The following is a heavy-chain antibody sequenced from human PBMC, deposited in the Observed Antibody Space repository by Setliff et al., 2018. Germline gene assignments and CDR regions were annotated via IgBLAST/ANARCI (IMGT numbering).Heavy chain of an antibody. D-gene: IGHD5-12*01. V-gene: IGHV1-69*10. Sequence: ASVKVSCKASGYTFTSYGISWVRQAPGQGLEWMGGIIPILGIANYAQKFQGRVTITADKSTSTAYMELSSLRSEDTAVYYCARDPALYSAFPGYGMDVWGQGTTVTVSS. CDR1: GYTFTSYG. CDR2: IIPILGIA. CDR3: ARDPALYSAFPGYGMDV. J-gene: IGHJ6*02.